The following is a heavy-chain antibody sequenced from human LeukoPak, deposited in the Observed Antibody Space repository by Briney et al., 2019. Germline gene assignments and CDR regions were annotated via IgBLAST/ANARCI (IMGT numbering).Heavy chain of an antibody. J-gene: IGHJ4*02. Sequence: GASVKVSCKASGYTFTSYDINWVRQATGQGLEWMGWMNPNSGNTGYAQKVQGRVTLTRDTSTNTVYLDLRSLRSDDTAVYYCAGNGLMAGHFDYWGQGTLVTVSS. CDR2: MNPNSGNT. D-gene: IGHD6-19*01. CDR1: GYTFTSYD. CDR3: AGNGLMAGHFDY. V-gene: IGHV1-8*01.